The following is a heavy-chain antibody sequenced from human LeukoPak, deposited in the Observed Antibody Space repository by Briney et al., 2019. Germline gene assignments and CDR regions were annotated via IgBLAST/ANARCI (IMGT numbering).Heavy chain of an antibody. J-gene: IGHJ4*02. CDR3: ARRWGNIVGVTYEY. CDR2: IYYTGST. CDR1: GSSITSVSHY. Sequence: SETLSLTCTISGSSITSVSHYWGWIRQPPGKGLEWIGDIYYTGSTYYSPSLRGRVAMSVHTSENQFSLRLNSVTAVDTAVYYCARRWGNIVGVTYEYWGQGTLVTVSS. D-gene: IGHD3-16*01. V-gene: IGHV4-39*01.